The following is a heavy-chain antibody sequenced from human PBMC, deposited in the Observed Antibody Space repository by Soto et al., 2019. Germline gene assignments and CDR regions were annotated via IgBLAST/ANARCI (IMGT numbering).Heavy chain of an antibody. Sequence: GASVKVSCKXSGYTFTSYGISWVRQAPGQGLEWMGWISAYNGNTNYAQKLQGRVTMTTDTSTSTAYMELRSLRSDDTAVYYCARNYKKTGTTWWFDPWGQGTLVTVSS. CDR1: GYTFTSYG. CDR3: ARNYKKTGTTWWFDP. V-gene: IGHV1-18*01. D-gene: IGHD1-7*01. CDR2: ISAYNGNT. J-gene: IGHJ5*02.